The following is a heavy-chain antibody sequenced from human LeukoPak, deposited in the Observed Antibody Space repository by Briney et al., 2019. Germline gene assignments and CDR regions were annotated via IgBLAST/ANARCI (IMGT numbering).Heavy chain of an antibody. CDR3: ARDSNYGSGSYYYFDY. D-gene: IGHD3-10*01. V-gene: IGHV4-59*01. Sequence: SETLSLTCTVSGGSISSYYWSWIQQPPGKGLEWIGYIYYSGSTNYNPSLKSRVTISVDTSKNQFSLKLSSVTAADTAVYYCARDSNYGSGSYYYFDYWGQGTLVTVSS. CDR1: GGSISSYY. J-gene: IGHJ4*02. CDR2: IYYSGST.